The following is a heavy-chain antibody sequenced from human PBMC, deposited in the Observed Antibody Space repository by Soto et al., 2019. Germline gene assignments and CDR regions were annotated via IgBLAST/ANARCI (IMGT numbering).Heavy chain of an antibody. D-gene: IGHD6-19*01. CDR3: ARPSRSGGLFDY. Sequence: GGSLRLSCAASGFTFSSYSMNWVRQAPGKGLEWVSSISSSSSYIYYADSVKGRFTISRDNAKNSLYLQMNSLRAEDTAVYYCARPSRSGGLFDYWGQGTLVTVSS. CDR2: ISSSSSYI. V-gene: IGHV3-21*01. CDR1: GFTFSSYS. J-gene: IGHJ4*02.